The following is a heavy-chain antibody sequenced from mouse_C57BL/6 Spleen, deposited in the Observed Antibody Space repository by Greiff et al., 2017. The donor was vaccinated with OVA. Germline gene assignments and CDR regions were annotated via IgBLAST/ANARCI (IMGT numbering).Heavy chain of an antibody. CDR1: GYTFTDYY. CDR2: IYPGSGNT. V-gene: IGHV1-76*01. J-gene: IGHJ1*03. D-gene: IGHD2-4*01. Sequence: QVQLQQSGAELVRPGASVKLSCKASGYTFTDYYINWVKQRPGQGLEWIARIYPGSGNTYYNEKFKGKATLTAEKSSSTAYMQLSSLTSEDSAVYFCASLGDYDGTDWYFDVWGTGTTVTVSS. CDR3: ASLGDYDGTDWYFDV.